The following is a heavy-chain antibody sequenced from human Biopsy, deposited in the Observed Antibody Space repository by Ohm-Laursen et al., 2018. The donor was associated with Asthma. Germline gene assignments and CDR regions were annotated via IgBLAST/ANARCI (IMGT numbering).Heavy chain of an antibody. J-gene: IGHJ3*02. CDR2: ISKDASTQ. CDR1: GFTFNSYG. Sequence: SLRLSCAASGFTFNSYGMHWVRQAPGKGLEWVGVISKDASTQDYADSVKGRFTMARDNSKNTLDLQMNSLREEDTAVYYCVRDGTDDAFDIWGQGTVVSVSS. V-gene: IGHV3-30*03. CDR3: VRDGTDDAFDI. D-gene: IGHD1-1*01.